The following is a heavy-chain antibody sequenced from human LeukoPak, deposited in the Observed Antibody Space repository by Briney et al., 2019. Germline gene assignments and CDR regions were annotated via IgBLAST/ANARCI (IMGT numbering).Heavy chain of an antibody. CDR3: AGGVSGSRFDY. Sequence: SETLSLTCTVSGGSISSSSYYWGWIRQPPGKGLEWIGRIYTSGSTNYNPSLKSRVTISVDTSKNQFSLKLSSVTAADTAVYYCAGGVSGSRFDYWGQGTLVTVSS. D-gene: IGHD1-26*01. CDR2: IYTSGST. CDR1: GGSISSSSYY. V-gene: IGHV4-39*07. J-gene: IGHJ4*02.